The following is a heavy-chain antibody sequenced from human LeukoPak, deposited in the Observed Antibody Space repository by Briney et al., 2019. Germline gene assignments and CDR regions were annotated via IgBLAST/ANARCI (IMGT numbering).Heavy chain of an antibody. J-gene: IGHJ4*02. CDR3: ARAPRGFDY. V-gene: IGHV4-38-2*02. CDR2: IYHSGNT. Sequence: SETLSLTCTVSGYSINSGYYWAWIRQPPGKGLEWIASIYHSGNTYYNPSLRGRVTISADTSKNQFSLKLSSVIAADTAVYYCARAPRGFDYWGQGTLVTVSS. CDR1: GYSINSGYY.